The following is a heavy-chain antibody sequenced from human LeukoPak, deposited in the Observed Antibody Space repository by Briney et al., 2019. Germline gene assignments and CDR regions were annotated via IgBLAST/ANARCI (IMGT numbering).Heavy chain of an antibody. Sequence: SVKVSCKASGGTFSSYAISWVRQAPGQGLEWMGRIIPILGIANYAQKFQGSVTITADKSTSTAYMELSSLRSEDTAVYYCAREGQTRGLYYYGMDVWGQGTTVTVSS. CDR3: AREGQTRGLYYYGMDV. CDR2: IIPILGIA. V-gene: IGHV1-69*04. CDR1: GGTFSSYA. J-gene: IGHJ6*02.